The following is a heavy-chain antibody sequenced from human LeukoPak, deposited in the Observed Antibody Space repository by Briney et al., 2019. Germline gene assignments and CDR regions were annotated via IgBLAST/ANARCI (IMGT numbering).Heavy chain of an antibody. D-gene: IGHD4-17*01. J-gene: IGHJ4*02. CDR1: GFTFSRYW. V-gene: IGHV3-7*03. Sequence: GGSLRLSCAASGFTFSRYWMTWVRQAPGKGLEWVASINEDGSGKHYVDSVKGRFTISRDNTQKSVYLEMNSLRAEDTAVYYCARAVTSTEGYWGQGTLVTVSS. CDR2: INEDGSGK. CDR3: ARAVTSTEGY.